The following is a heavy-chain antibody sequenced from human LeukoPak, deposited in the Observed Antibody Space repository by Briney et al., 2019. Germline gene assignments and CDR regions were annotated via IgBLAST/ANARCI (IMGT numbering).Heavy chain of an antibody. CDR3: AKTYYYGSGSPADAFDV. CDR1: GYTFTDYW. J-gene: IGHJ3*01. CDR2: IYPDDSDT. D-gene: IGHD3-10*01. V-gene: IGHV5-51*01. Sequence: GESLKISCKAFGYTFTDYWIGWVRQMPGKGLEWMGIIYPDDSDTRYSPSFEGQVTISADKSVSTAYLQWSSLKASDTAMYYCAKTYYYGSGSPADAFDVWGQGTVVTISS.